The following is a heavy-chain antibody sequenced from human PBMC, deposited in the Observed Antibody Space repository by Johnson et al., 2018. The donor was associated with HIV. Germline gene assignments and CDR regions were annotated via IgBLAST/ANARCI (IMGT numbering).Heavy chain of an antibody. CDR3: AKDLGEREKEEWSSDYYDVGRDSPGQDPRGEVGSFDI. CDR2: ISYDGNNK. CDR1: GFTFSSYA. Sequence: QVHLVESGGGLVQPGGSLRLSCAASGFTFSSYAMSWVRQAPGKGLAWVAVISYDGNNKYYADSVKGRFSISRDNSKNTLYLQMNSLRPEDTALYYCAKDLGEREKEEWSSDYYDVGRDSPGQDPRGEVGSFDIWGQGTMVTVSA. J-gene: IGHJ3*02. D-gene: IGHD3-3*01. V-gene: IGHV3-30*18.